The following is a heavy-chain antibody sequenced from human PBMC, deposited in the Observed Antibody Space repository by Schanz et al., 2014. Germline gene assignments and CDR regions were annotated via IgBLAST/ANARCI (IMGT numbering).Heavy chain of an antibody. D-gene: IGHD3-22*01. CDR1: GFTLTSYA. Sequence: EVHLVESGGGFVQPGGSLRLSCEASGFTLTSYALTWVRQAPGKGLEWVAGISGSGGSTDYADSVKGRFIIPRDNSKNTLYLQMNSLRAEDTAVYYCAKIRYDSSGYYLPYYGMDVWGQGTTVIVSS. CDR2: ISGSGGST. V-gene: IGHV3-23*04. J-gene: IGHJ6*02. CDR3: AKIRYDSSGYYLPYYGMDV.